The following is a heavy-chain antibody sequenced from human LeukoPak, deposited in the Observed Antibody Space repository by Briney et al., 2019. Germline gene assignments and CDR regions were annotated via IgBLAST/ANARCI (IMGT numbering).Heavy chain of an antibody. D-gene: IGHD3-22*01. CDR3: AKTGYYFDSSDYYRPDAFDI. CDR2: ISGSGSKS. CDR1: GHTFNNYA. J-gene: IGHJ3*02. Sequence: GGSLRLSCAASGHTFNNYAMSWVRQAPGKGLEWVSAISGSGSKSYYADSVKGRFTISRDNSNSTLYLQLNSLRAEDTAVYYCAKTGYYFDSSDYYRPDAFDIWGQGTMVAVSS. V-gene: IGHV3-23*01.